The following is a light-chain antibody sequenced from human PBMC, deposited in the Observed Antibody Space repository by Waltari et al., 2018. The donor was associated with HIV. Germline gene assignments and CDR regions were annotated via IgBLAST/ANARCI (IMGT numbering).Light chain of an antibody. CDR1: RSDVGDFNS. Sequence: QSALTQPASVSGSPGQSITFSCIGTRSDVGDFNSVSWYQPLPGQAPRLLSYDVSKRPSGVSNRVSGSKSGNTASLTSSGLQADDEADYYCCSYAGSSTYVFGTGTKVTVL. J-gene: IGLJ1*01. CDR2: DVS. CDR3: CSYAGSSTYV. V-gene: IGLV2-23*02.